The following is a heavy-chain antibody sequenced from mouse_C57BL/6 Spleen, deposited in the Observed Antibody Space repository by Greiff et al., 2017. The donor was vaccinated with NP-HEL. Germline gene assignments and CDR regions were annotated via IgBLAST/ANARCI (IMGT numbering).Heavy chain of an antibody. V-gene: IGHV1-81*01. Sequence: QVQLQQSGAELARPGASVKLSCKASGYTFTSYGISWVKQRTGQGLEWIGEIYPRSGNTYYNEKFKGKATLTADKSSSTAYMELRSLTSEDSAVYFCARAPNYYGSSYGDYFDYWGQGTTLTVSS. CDR3: ARAPNYYGSSYGDYFDY. D-gene: IGHD1-1*01. J-gene: IGHJ2*01. CDR1: GYTFTSYG. CDR2: IYPRSGNT.